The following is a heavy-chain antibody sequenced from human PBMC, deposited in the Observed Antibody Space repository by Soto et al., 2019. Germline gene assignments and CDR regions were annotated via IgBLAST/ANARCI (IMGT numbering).Heavy chain of an antibody. J-gene: IGHJ4*02. CDR1: GFTFSDHY. CDR3: ARVRGSSWPLSFFDY. D-gene: IGHD6-13*01. V-gene: IGHV3-72*01. CDR2: TRNKANSYTT. Sequence: SGGSLRLSCAASGFTFSDHYMDWVRQAPGKGLEWVGRTRNKANSYTTEYAASVKGRFTISRDDSKNSLFLQMNSLKTEDTAVYYCARVRGSSWPLSFFDYWGQGALVTVSS.